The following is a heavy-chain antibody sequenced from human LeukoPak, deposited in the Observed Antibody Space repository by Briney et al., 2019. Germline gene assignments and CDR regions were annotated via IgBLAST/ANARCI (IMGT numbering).Heavy chain of an antibody. J-gene: IGHJ4*02. CDR1: GYTLTELS. Sequence: ASVKVSCKVSGYTLTELSMHWVRQAPGKGLEWMGGFDPEDGETIYAQKFQGRVTMTEDTSTDTAYMELSSLRSEDTAVYYCATANTYYDYVWGSYRPNGYYSDYWGQGTLVTVSS. V-gene: IGHV1-24*01. CDR3: ATANTYYDYVWGSYRPNGYYSDY. D-gene: IGHD3-16*02. CDR2: FDPEDGET.